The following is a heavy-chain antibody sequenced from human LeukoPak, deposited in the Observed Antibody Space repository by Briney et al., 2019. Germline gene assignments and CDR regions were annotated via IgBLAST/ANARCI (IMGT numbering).Heavy chain of an antibody. CDR3: ARTSVGSPDLTDPFDY. D-gene: IGHD1-14*01. CDR2: IYHSGST. V-gene: IGHV4-30-2*01. Sequence: SETLSLTCAVSGGSISSGGYSWSWIRQPPGKGLEWIGYIYHSGSTYYNPSLKSRVTISVDRSKNQFSLKLSSVTAADTAVYYCARTSVGSPDLTDPFDYWGQGTLVTVSS. J-gene: IGHJ4*02. CDR1: GGSISSGGYS.